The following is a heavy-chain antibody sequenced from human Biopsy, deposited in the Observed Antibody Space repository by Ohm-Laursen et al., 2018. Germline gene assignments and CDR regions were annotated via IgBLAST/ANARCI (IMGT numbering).Heavy chain of an antibody. CDR3: VLASFDY. V-gene: IGHV1-46*01. J-gene: IGHJ4*02. CDR2: INPGGNST. Sequence: ASVKVSCKASGYTFTTYYIHWVRQAPGQGLEWMGIINPGGNSTAYTQNFQGGVTMTWDTSTTTVYMELSSLRSEDTAVYYCVLASFDYWGQGTLVTVPS. CDR1: GYTFTTYY.